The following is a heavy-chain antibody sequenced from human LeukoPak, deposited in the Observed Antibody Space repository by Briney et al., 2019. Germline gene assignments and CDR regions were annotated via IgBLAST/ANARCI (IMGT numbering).Heavy chain of an antibody. CDR3: ARLRGYSSSWSYAFDI. D-gene: IGHD6-13*01. V-gene: IGHV4-59*01. J-gene: IGHJ3*02. CDR1: GGSISSYY. Sequence: PSETLSLTCTVSGGSISSYYWSWIRQPPGKGLEWIGYIYYSGSTNYNPSLKSRVTISVDTSKNQFSLKLSSVTAADTAVYYCARLRGYSSSWSYAFDIWGQGTMVTVSS. CDR2: IYYSGST.